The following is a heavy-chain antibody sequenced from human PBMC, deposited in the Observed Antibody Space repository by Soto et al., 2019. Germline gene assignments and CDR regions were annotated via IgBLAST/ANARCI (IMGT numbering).Heavy chain of an antibody. CDR3: ARDRGAAFAIRYYYYGIDV. J-gene: IGHJ6*02. CDR2: ISSSSSYI. Sequence: EVQLVESGGGLVKHGGSLRLSCAASGFIFDIYSMTWVRQAPGKGLEWVSSISSSSSYIYYADSVKGRFTISRDNAENSVYLQMSSLRADPTAVHYCARDRGAAFAIRYYYYGIDVWGQGTTVTVSS. CDR1: GFIFDIYS. V-gene: IGHV3-21*01. D-gene: IGHD3-10*01.